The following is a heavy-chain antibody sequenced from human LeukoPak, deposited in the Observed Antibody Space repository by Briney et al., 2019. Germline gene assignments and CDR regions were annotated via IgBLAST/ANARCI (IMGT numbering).Heavy chain of an antibody. Sequence: GGSLRLSCAASGFTFSSYGMHWVRQAPGKGLEWVAVISSDGSNKFYADSVKGRFTISRDNPVDTVFLQVNSLRADDTAVYYCTRDDVLSGYVPYYYAMDVWGQGTTVTVSS. J-gene: IGHJ6*02. CDR3: TRDDVLSGYVPYYYAMDV. D-gene: IGHD5-12*01. CDR1: GFTFSSYG. V-gene: IGHV3-30*19. CDR2: ISSDGSNK.